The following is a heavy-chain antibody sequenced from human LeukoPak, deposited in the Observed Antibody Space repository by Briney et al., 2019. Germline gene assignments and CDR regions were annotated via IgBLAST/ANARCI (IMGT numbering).Heavy chain of an antibody. CDR1: GDSMGNDY. CDR3: ARDGRGFLRFDY. D-gene: IGHD1-26*01. Sequence: ASETLSLTCSVSGDSMGNDYWSWIQQPPGEGLEWIGYIYYSGSTNYNPSLKSRVTISVDTSKDQFSLKLTSVTATDTAMYYCARDGRGFLRFDYWGQGTLVTVSS. V-gene: IGHV4-59*01. J-gene: IGHJ4*02. CDR2: IYYSGST.